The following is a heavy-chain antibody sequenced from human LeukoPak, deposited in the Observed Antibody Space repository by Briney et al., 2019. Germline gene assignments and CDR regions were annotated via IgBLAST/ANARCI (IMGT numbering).Heavy chain of an antibody. J-gene: IGHJ4*02. CDR2: GST. CDR3: ARTYGSGTYYFDY. CDR1: GFTFSIYA. Sequence: RRSLRLSSAPSGFTFSIYAMSWVRQAPGKGLEWVSAGSTYYADSVKGRFTISRDNSKNTLYLQMNSLRAEDTAVYYCARTYGSGTYYFDYWGQGTLVTVFS. V-gene: IGHV3-23*01. D-gene: IGHD3-10*01.